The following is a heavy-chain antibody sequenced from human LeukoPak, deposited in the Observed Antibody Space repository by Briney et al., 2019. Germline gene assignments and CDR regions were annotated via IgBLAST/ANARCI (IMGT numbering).Heavy chain of an antibody. D-gene: IGHD3-22*01. V-gene: IGHV4-59*08. J-gene: IGHJ4*02. CDR3: ARHERNGGYYDY. CDR1: GGSISGYF. CDR2: IYYSGGT. Sequence: SETLSPTCTVSGGSISGYFWSWIRQPPGKGLEWIGYIYYSGGTDYNPSLKSRVTISVDTSKNQFSLQLSSVTAADTAVYYCARHERNGGYYDYWGQGTLVTVSS.